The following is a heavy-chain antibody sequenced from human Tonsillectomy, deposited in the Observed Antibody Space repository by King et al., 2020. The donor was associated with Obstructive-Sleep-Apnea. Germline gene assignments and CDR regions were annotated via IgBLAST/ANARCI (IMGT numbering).Heavy chain of an antibody. J-gene: IGHJ4*02. CDR2: IYYSGST. Sequence: QLQESGPGLVTPSETLSLTCTVSGGSISSYYWSWIRQPPGKGLEWIGYIYYSGSTNYNPPLKSRVTISVDTSKNQFSLKLSSVTAADTAVYYCARSITVNIADYFDYWGKGTLVTVSS. D-gene: IGHD3-3*01. V-gene: IGHV4-59*01. CDR1: GGSISSYY. CDR3: ARSITVNIADYFDY.